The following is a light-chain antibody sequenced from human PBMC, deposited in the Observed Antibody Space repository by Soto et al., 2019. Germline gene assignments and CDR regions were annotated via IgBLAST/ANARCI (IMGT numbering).Light chain of an antibody. J-gene: IGLJ3*02. CDR1: SSDVGGYKS. Sequence: QSALTQPASVSGSPGQSITISCTGTSSDVGGYKSVCWYQQHPGKAPKLRIYEVTNRPSGVSNRVSGSKSGNTASLTISALQAEDEADYYCSSYTSNTTLVVFGGGTQLTVL. CDR2: EVT. V-gene: IGLV2-14*01. CDR3: SSYTSNTTLVV.